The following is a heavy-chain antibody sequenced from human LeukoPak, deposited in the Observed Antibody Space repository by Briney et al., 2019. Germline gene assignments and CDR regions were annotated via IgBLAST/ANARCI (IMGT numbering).Heavy chain of an antibody. V-gene: IGHV1-24*01. CDR2: FDPEDGET. Sequence: GASVKVSCKVSGYTLTELSMHWVRQAPGKGLEWMGGFDPEDGETIYAQKFQGRVTMTEDTSTDTAYVELSSLRSEDTAVYYCATDTTYSGNDASDIWGQGTMVTVSS. J-gene: IGHJ3*02. D-gene: IGHD1-26*01. CDR3: ATDTTYSGNDASDI. CDR1: GYTLTELS.